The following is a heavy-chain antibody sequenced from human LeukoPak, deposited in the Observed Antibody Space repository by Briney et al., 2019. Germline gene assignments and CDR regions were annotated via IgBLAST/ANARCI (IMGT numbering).Heavy chain of an antibody. V-gene: IGHV3-23*01. CDR3: ARDHTPACFDY. D-gene: IGHD2-15*01. CDR1: GFTFSSYA. CDR2: ISGSGGST. J-gene: IGHJ4*02. Sequence: GGSLRLSCAVSGFTFSSYAMSWVRQAPGKGLEWVSVISGSGGSTYYADSVKGRFTISRDNSKNTLYLQMNSLRAEDTAVYYCARDHTPACFDYWGQGTLVTVSS.